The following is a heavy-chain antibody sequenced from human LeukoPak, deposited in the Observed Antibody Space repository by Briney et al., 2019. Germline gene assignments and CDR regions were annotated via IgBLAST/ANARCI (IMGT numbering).Heavy chain of an antibody. J-gene: IGHJ4*02. CDR2: IYYSGST. CDR1: GGSISSSSYY. Sequence: KASETLSLTCTVSGGSISSSSYYWGWIRQPPGKGLEWIGYIYYSGSTYYNPSLKSRVTISVDTSKNQFSLKLSSVTAADTAVHYCARVSTLGPFLFRHWGQGTLVTVSS. V-gene: IGHV4-30-4*08. CDR3: ARVSTLGPFLFRH.